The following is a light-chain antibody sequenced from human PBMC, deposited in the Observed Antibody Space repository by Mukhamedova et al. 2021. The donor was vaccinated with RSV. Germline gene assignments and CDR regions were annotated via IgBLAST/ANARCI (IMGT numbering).Light chain of an antibody. Sequence: WYQRRVHGKAPKLLMYGASTLQSGVPSRFSGSGSGTDFTLTISSLQPEDVATYYCQKYNSAPFTFGQGTRLEIK. V-gene: IGKV1-27*01. CDR3: QKYNSAPFT. CDR2: GAS. J-gene: IGKJ5*01.